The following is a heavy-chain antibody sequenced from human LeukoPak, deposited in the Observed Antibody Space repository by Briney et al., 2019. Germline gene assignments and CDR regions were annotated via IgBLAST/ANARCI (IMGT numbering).Heavy chain of an antibody. CDR1: GFTFSSYA. CDR2: ISGSGGST. Sequence: GGSLRLSRAASGFTFSSYAMSWVRQAPGKGLEWVSAISGSGGSTYYADSVKGRFTISRDNSKNTLYLQMNSLRAEDTAVYYCANSYCSSTSCYLYYFDFWGQGTLVTVSS. V-gene: IGHV3-23*01. CDR3: ANSYCSSTSCYLYYFDF. J-gene: IGHJ4*02. D-gene: IGHD2-2*01.